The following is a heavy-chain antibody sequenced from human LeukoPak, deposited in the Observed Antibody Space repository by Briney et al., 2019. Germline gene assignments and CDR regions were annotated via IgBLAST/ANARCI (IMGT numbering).Heavy chain of an antibody. Sequence: GGSLRLSCTGSGFNFGAYGVSWVRQAPGKGLEWVGLVGSKAYGGTTEYAASVRGRFTISRDDSRSVAYLQMNSLKTEDTAVHFCTRTEETYCGDDCYLSDAFDIWGQGTMVTVSS. J-gene: IGHJ3*02. CDR2: VGSKAYGGTT. CDR3: TRTEETYCGDDCYLSDAFDI. D-gene: IGHD2-21*01. V-gene: IGHV3-49*04. CDR1: GFNFGAYG.